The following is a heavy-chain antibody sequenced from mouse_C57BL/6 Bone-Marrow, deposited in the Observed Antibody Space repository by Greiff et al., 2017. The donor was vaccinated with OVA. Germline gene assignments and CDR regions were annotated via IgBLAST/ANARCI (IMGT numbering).Heavy chain of an antibody. D-gene: IGHD2-4*01. CDR1: GFTFSSYA. V-gene: IGHV5-9-1*02. CDR2: ISSGGDYI. CDR3: TREGYDYGDY. Sequence: EVKLVESGEGLVKPGGSLKLSCAASGFTFSSYAMSWVRQTPEKRLEWVAYISSGGDYIYYAATVMGRFTISRDNARNTLYLQMSSLKSEDTAMDYCTREGYDYGDYWGQGTSVTVSS. J-gene: IGHJ4*01.